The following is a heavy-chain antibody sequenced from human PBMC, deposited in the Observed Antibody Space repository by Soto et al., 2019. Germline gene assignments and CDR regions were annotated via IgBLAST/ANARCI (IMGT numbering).Heavy chain of an antibody. CDR1: EGTFNSYA. J-gene: IGHJ4*02. CDR2: IIPYYNTL. D-gene: IGHD6-13*01. Sequence: QAQGVQSGAEVRKPGSSVKLSCKASEGTFNSYAIAWVRQAPGQGLEWMGGIIPYYNTLNYAQKFQGRVTITEDDSTNTVDMELSSLRSDDKAVYFSASWASRWYQYFLESWAQRTLVTVSS. CDR3: ASWASRWYQYFLES. V-gene: IGHV1-69*01.